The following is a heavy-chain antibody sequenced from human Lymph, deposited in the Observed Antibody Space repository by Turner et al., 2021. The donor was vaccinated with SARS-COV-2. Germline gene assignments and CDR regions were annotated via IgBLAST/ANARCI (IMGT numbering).Heavy chain of an antibody. J-gene: IGHJ4*02. CDR3: ARDIPATADYFDY. CDR2: NSSKSNYI. V-gene: IGHV3-21*01. D-gene: IGHD5-12*01. CDR1: GFTFSTYR. Sequence: EVKLVEPGGGVVKPGGSLRLSCAASGFTFSTYRKNWVRQASGEGLGWISTNSSKSNYINYGGSVKGRFTISRDDAKNSLYLQMNSLGAEYTAVYFCARDIPATADYFDYWGQGTLVTVSS.